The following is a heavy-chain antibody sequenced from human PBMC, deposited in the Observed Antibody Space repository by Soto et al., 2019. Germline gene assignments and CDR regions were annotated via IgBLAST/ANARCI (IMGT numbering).Heavy chain of an antibody. CDR3: ARNGQGGYYTHYHYYGMDV. Sequence: PGGSLRLSCAASGFTFSSYGMHWVRQAPGKGLEWVAVISYDGSNKYYADSVKGRFTISRDNSKNTLYLQMNSLRAEDTAVYYCARNGQGGYYTHYHYYGMDVWGQGTTVTVYS. V-gene: IGHV3-30*03. CDR1: GFTFSSYG. J-gene: IGHJ6*02. CDR2: ISYDGSNK. D-gene: IGHD3-3*01.